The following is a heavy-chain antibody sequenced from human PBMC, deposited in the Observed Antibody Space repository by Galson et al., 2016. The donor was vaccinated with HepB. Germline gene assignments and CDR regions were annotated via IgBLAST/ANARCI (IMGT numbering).Heavy chain of an antibody. D-gene: IGHD5-24*01. Sequence: SLRLSCAASGFHFSSYSMTWVRRAPGKGLEWVSSISSSSGYIYYADSVKGRFTISRDNAKNSLFLQMNSLRAEDTAIYFCARPRWLQSADAFDVWGQGTMVTVSS. CDR1: GFHFSSYS. CDR3: ARPRWLQSADAFDV. J-gene: IGHJ3*01. CDR2: ISSSSGYI. V-gene: IGHV3-21*01.